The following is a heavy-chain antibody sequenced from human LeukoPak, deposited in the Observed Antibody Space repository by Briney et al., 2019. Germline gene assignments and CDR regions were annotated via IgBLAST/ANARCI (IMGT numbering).Heavy chain of an antibody. CDR2: IYYSGST. D-gene: IGHD3-10*01. J-gene: IGHJ3*02. V-gene: IGHV4-39*01. CDR1: GGSISSSSYY. Sequence: SETLSLTCTVSGGSISSSSYYWGWIRQPPGKGLEWIGSIYYSGSTYYNPSLKSRVTISVDTSKNQFSLKLSSVTAADTAVYYCARLISPYGSGSYDAFDIWGQGTMVTVSS. CDR3: ARLISPYGSGSYDAFDI.